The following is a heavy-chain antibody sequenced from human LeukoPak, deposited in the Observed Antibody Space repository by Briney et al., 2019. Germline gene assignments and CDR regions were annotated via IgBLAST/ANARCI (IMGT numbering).Heavy chain of an antibody. J-gene: IGHJ6*03. Sequence: PGRSLRLSCAASGFTFSSYGMHWVRQAPGKGLEWVAVISYDGSNKYYADSVKGRFTISRDNSKNTLYLQMNSLRAEDTAVYYCAKSPGRNYYYYYMDVWGKGTTVTVSS. CDR2: ISYDGSNK. V-gene: IGHV3-30*18. CDR1: GFTFSSYG. CDR3: AKSPGRNYYYYYMDV.